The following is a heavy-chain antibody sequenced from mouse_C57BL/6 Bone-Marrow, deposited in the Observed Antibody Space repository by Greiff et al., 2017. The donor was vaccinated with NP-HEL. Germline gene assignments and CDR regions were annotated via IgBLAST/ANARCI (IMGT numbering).Heavy chain of an antibody. CDR1: GYTFTSYW. Sequence: QVQLQQSGAELVKPGASVKLSCKASGYTFTSYWMHWVKQRPGQGLEWIGMIHPNSGSTNYNEKFKSKATLTVDKSSSTAYMQLSSLTSEDSAVYYCRGFSGSTTVVARYFDVWGTGTTVTVSS. V-gene: IGHV1-64*01. D-gene: IGHD1-1*01. CDR3: RGFSGSTTVVARYFDV. J-gene: IGHJ1*03. CDR2: IHPNSGST.